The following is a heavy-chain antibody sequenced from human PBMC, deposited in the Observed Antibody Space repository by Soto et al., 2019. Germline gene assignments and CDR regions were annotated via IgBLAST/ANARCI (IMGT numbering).Heavy chain of an antibody. V-gene: IGHV3-72*01. CDR2: SRNKTNSYTT. D-gene: IGHD5-12*01. CDR1: GFTFSDHY. CDR3: TRVGPSGYDMGGY. J-gene: IGHJ4*02. Sequence: EVQLVESGGGLVQPGGSLRLSCAASGFTFSDHYMDWVRQAPGKGPEWVGRSRNKTNSYTTEYAASVKGRFTISRDESKNSLYLQMNSLKTEDTAVYYCTRVGPSGYDMGGYWGLGALVIVSS.